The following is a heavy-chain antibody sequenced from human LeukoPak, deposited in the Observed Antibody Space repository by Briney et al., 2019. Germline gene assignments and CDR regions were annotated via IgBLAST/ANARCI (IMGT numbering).Heavy chain of an antibody. CDR3: AREYSGYAFDI. V-gene: IGHV4-39*02. J-gene: IGHJ3*02. D-gene: IGHD5-12*01. Sequence: PSETLSLTCTVSGGSISSSSYYWGWIRQPPGKGLEWIGSIYYSGSTYYNPSLKSRVTISVDTSKNQFSLKLSSVTAADTAVYYCAREYSGYAFDIWGQGTMVTVSS. CDR1: GGSISSSSYY. CDR2: IYYSGST.